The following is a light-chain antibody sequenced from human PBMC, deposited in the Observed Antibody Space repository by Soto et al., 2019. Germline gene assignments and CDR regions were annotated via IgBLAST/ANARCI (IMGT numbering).Light chain of an antibody. V-gene: IGKV1-5*03. Sequence: DIPMTQSPSTLSASVGDRVTITCRASQSISSWLAWYQQKPGQAPKLLIYKASTLQSGFPSRFSGSGSGTEFTLAISSLQPDDSATYYCQQYNDNWTFGQGTKVEIK. CDR1: QSISSW. CDR2: KAS. CDR3: QQYNDNWT. J-gene: IGKJ1*01.